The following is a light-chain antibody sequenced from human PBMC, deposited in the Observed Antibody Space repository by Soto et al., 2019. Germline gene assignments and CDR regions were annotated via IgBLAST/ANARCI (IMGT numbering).Light chain of an antibody. J-gene: IGLJ2*01. V-gene: IGLV2-8*01. CDR2: EVT. CDR3: QAYDVSLSGSL. Sequence: QSALTQPPSASGSPGQSVTMSCTGTSRDVGGYNYVSWYQQHPGKAPKLMIYEVTKRPSGVPDRFSGSKSGNTASLTVSGLQADDEADYYCQAYDVSLSGSLFGGGTKLTVL. CDR1: SRDVGGYNY.